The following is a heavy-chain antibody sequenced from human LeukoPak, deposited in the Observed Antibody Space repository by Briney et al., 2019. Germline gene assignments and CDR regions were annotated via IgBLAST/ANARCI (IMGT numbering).Heavy chain of an antibody. Sequence: SETLSLTCTVSGGSISSYYWSWIRQPPGKGLEWIGYIYYSGSTNYNPSLKSRVTISVDTSKNQFSLKLSSVTAADTAVYYCASLLRALVAFDTWGQGTLVTVSS. D-gene: IGHD1-26*01. J-gene: IGHJ3*02. CDR3: ASLLRALVAFDT. V-gene: IGHV4-59*01. CDR1: GGSISSYY. CDR2: IYYSGST.